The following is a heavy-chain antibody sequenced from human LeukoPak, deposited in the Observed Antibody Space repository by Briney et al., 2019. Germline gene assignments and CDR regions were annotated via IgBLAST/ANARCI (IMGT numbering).Heavy chain of an antibody. Sequence: ASVKVSCKASGYTFTGYYMHWVRQAPGQGLEWMGWINPNSGGTNYAQKFQGRVTMTGDTSISTAYMELSRLRSDDTAVYYCARMFISGSYFDYWGQGTLVTVSS. D-gene: IGHD1-26*01. V-gene: IGHV1-2*02. CDR3: ARMFISGSYFDY. CDR1: GYTFTGYY. CDR2: INPNSGGT. J-gene: IGHJ4*02.